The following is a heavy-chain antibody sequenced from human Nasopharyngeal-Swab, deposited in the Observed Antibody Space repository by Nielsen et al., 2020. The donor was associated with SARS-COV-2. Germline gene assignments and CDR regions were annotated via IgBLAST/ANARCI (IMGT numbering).Heavy chain of an antibody. CDR2: IFTTGST. V-gene: IGHV4-61*02. D-gene: IGHD3-3*01. CDR3: TRDFWSGRDWYVDL. CDR1: GASITSFTHY. Sequence: SETLSLTCTVSGASITSFTHYWTWIRQPAGKGLEWIGRIFTTGSTNYNPSLKSRVTISVDTSKNQVSLKLSSVTAADTAVYYCTRDFWSGRDWYVDLWGRGTRVTVSS. J-gene: IGHJ2*01.